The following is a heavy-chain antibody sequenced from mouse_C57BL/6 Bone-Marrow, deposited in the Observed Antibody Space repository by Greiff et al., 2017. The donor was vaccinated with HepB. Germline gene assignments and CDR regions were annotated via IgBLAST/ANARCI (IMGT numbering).Heavy chain of an antibody. V-gene: IGHV5-6*01. Sequence: EVQLQESGGDLVKPGGSLKLSCAASGFTFSSYGMSWVRQTPDKRLEWVATISSGGSYTYYPDSVKGRFTISSDNAKNTLYLQMSSLKSEDTAMYYCARHVGNYWGQGTTRTVSS. CDR2: ISSGGSYT. J-gene: IGHJ2*01. CDR3: ARHVGNY. CDR1: GFTFSSYG. D-gene: IGHD4-1*01.